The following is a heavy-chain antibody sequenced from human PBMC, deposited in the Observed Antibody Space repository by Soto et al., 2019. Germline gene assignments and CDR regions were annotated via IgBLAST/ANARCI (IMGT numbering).Heavy chain of an antibody. J-gene: IGHJ3*02. CDR2: IKSKTDGGTT. CDR1: GFTFSNAW. Sequence: GGSLRLSCAASGFTFSNAWMSWVRQAPGKGLEWVGRIKSKTDGGTTDYAAPVKGRFTISRDDSKNTLYLQMNSLKTEDTAVYYCTTDRGVVVPAAMIGLDAFDIWGQGTMVTVSS. D-gene: IGHD2-2*01. V-gene: IGHV3-15*01. CDR3: TTDRGVVVPAAMIGLDAFDI.